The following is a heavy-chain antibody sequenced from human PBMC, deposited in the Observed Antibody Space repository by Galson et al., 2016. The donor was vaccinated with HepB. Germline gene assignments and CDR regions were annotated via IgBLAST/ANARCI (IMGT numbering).Heavy chain of an antibody. V-gene: IGHV3-74*01. J-gene: IGHJ4*02. CDR1: GFTFSSHW. CDR2: IKGDGSAT. Sequence: SLRLSCAVSGFTFSSHWMHWVRQAPGKGLAWISRIKGDGSATNYADSVKGRFTTSSDYGKNTLYLQMDSLRAEDTAVYYCARSSTWGPYDYWGQGTLVTVSS. D-gene: IGHD2-2*01. CDR3: ARSSTWGPYDY.